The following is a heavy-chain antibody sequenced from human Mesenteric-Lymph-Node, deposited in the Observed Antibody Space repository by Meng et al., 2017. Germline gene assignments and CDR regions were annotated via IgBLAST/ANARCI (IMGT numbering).Heavy chain of an antibody. V-gene: IGHV3-21*01. Sequence: VQVVEAGGGLVKPGGSLRLSCADSGFTFSSYSMSWVRQAPGKGLEWVSSISWNSKYIFHADSVKGRFTISRDNAKNSLYLQMNSLRAEDTAVYYCVRGDNGDYVDWGQGALVTVSS. CDR2: ISWNSKYI. J-gene: IGHJ4*02. CDR3: VRGDNGDYVD. CDR1: GFTFSSYS. D-gene: IGHD4-17*01.